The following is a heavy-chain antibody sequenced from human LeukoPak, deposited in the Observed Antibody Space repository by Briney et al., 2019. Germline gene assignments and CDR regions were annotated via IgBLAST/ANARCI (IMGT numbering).Heavy chain of an antibody. Sequence: GGSLRLSCAVSGFTFTYSWMSWVRQAPGKGPEWVANIKPDGSQTDYVDSVKGRFTISRDNSKNTLFLQMNSLRAEDTAVYYCARGLVGATGDAFDMWGQGTMVTVSS. CDR2: IKPDGSQT. CDR3: ARGLVGATGDAFDM. V-gene: IGHV3-7*04. CDR1: GFTFTYSW. D-gene: IGHD1-26*01. J-gene: IGHJ3*02.